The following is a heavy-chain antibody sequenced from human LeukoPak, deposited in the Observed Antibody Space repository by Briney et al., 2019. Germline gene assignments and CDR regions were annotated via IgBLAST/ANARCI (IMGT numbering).Heavy chain of an antibody. Sequence: PGGSLRLSCAASGFTFTSYSMTWVRQAPGRGLEWVARIKEDGSDIYYVDSVKGRFTISRDNAKRSLYLQMNSLRAEDTAVYYCAKTAQYSSSWIDCWGQGTLVTVSS. J-gene: IGHJ4*02. D-gene: IGHD6-13*01. CDR1: GFTFTSYS. CDR2: IKEDGSDI. CDR3: AKTAQYSSSWIDC. V-gene: IGHV3-7*05.